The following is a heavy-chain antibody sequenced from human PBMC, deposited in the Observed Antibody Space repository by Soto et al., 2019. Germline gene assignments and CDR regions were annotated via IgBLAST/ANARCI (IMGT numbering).Heavy chain of an antibody. D-gene: IGHD2-2*02. CDR1: GGTFSSYA. CDR2: IIPIFGTA. J-gene: IGHJ6*02. Sequence: GASVKVSCKASGGTFSSYAISWVRQAPGQGLEWMGGIIPIFGTANYAQKFQGRVTITADESTSTAYMELSSLRSEDTDGDYCASPQAPKGVVPAAIPSYSSSSQIYYGMDVWGQGTTVTVSS. CDR3: ASPQAPKGVVPAAIPSYSSSSQIYYGMDV. V-gene: IGHV1-69*13.